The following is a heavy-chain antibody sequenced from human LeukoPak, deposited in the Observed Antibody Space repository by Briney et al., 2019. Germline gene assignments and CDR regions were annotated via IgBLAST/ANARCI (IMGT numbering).Heavy chain of an antibody. CDR3: ARGRGGGYFDF. CDR2: ITPNSGGT. J-gene: IGHJ4*01. Sequence: ASVKVSCKASGYTFTTYNIHWVRQAPGQGLEWMGWITPNSGGTNYAQKFQGRVTMTRDTSISTAYMELSRLRSDDTAAYSCARGRGGGYFDFWGQKPWSPSPQ. CDR1: GYTFTTYN. V-gene: IGHV1-2*02. D-gene: IGHD2-15*01.